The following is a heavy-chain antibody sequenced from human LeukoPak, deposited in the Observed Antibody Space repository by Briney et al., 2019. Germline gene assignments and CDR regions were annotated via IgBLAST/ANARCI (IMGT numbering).Heavy chain of an antibody. D-gene: IGHD6-13*01. CDR3: ARGRPTTSIAAAGVNWFDP. Sequence: SVKVSCKASGYTFTNYGISWVRQAPGQGLECMGGIIPIFGTANYAQKFQGRVTITADKSTSTAYMELSSLRSEDTAVYYCARGRPTTSIAAAGVNWFDPWGQGTLVTVSS. V-gene: IGHV1-69*06. J-gene: IGHJ5*02. CDR2: IIPIFGTA. CDR1: GYTFTNYG.